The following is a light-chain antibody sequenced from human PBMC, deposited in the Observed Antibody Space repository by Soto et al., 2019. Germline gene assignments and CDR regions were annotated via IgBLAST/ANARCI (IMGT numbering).Light chain of an antibody. J-gene: IGKJ1*01. V-gene: IGKV3-15*01. CDR3: QQYKNWPRT. CDR1: QSVSSN. Sequence: EIVMTQSPATLSVSPGERATLSCRASQSVSSNLAWHQQKPGQAPRLLIYGASTRATGIPARFSGSGSGTEFTLTISSLQSEDFAVYYCQQYKNWPRTFGQGTNVEIK. CDR2: GAS.